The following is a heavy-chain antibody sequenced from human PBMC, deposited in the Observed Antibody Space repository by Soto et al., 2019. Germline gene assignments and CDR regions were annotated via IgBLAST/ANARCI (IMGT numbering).Heavy chain of an antibody. V-gene: IGHV3-48*03. CDR1: GFTFSNFE. J-gene: IGHJ6*02. CDR2: INTAGSTK. D-gene: IGHD5-12*01. Sequence: GGSLRLSCAASGFTFSNFEMHWVRQAPGKGLEWVSYINTAGSTKYYAESVKGRFTISRDNARNSLFLQMNSLRAEDTAVYYCARDRGWLQLGGMDVWGQGTTVTVSS. CDR3: ARDRGWLQLGGMDV.